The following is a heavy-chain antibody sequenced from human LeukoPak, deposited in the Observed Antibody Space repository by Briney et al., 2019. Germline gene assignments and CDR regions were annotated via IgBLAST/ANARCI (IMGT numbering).Heavy chain of an antibody. D-gene: IGHD3-10*01. CDR1: GFALSTYT. J-gene: IGHJ4*02. Sequence: GGSLRLSCVASGFALSTYTMAWVRQAPGKGLEWVAVIWYDGSNKYYADSVKGRFTISRDNSKNTLYLQMSSLRAEDTAVYYCVILRHTLVRWGQGTLVTVSS. CDR2: IWYDGSNK. V-gene: IGHV3-33*08. CDR3: VILRHTLVR.